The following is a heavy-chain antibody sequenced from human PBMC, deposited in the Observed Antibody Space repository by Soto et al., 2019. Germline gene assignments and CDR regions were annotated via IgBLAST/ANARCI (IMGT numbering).Heavy chain of an antibody. J-gene: IGHJ4*02. CDR2: SRNKANSYST. CDR3: ARFSGSYTRGLDY. Sequence: EVQLVESGGGLVQPGGSLRLSCAASGFTFSDHCMDWVRQAPGKGLEWVGSSRNKANSYSTEYAASVKGRFTISRDESKNSLYLQMNSLKTEDTAVYYCARFSGSYTRGLDYWGQGTLVTVSS. V-gene: IGHV3-72*01. D-gene: IGHD1-26*01. CDR1: GFTFSDHC.